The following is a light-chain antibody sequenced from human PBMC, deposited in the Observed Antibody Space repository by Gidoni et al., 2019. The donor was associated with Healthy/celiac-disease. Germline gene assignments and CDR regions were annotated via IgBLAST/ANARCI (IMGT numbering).Light chain of an antibody. J-gene: IGLJ2*01. CDR1: SLRSYY. Sequence: SSELTQDPAVYVALGQTVRITCQGDSLRSYYASRYQQKPGQAPVLVIYGKNNRPSGIPDRFSGSSSGNTASLTITGAQAEDEADYYCNSRDSSGNHLEVFGGGTKLTVL. CDR3: NSRDSSGNHLEV. V-gene: IGLV3-19*01. CDR2: GKN.